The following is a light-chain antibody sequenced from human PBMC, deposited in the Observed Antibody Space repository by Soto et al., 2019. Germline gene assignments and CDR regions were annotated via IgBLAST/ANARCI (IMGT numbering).Light chain of an antibody. CDR3: QQYNNWPPWT. J-gene: IGKJ1*01. CDR1: QSVSSN. CDR2: DAS. V-gene: IGKV3-15*01. Sequence: EIVMTQSPATLSVSPGERATLSCRASQSVSSNLAWYQQKPGQAPGLLIQDASTRATGIPARFSGSGSGTEFTLTISSLQSEDFAVYYCQQYNNWPPWTFGQGTKVEIK.